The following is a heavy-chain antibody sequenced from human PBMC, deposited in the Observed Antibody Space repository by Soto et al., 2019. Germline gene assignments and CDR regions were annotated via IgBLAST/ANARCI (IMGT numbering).Heavy chain of an antibody. CDR2: ISGAGDTT. D-gene: IGHD3-16*02. J-gene: IGHJ4*02. Sequence: EVRLLESGGGLVQPGGSLRLSCEASGFTFSNFGMDWVRRAPGKGLEWISFISGAGDTTYYADSVKGRFIISRDNSKNTLYLQMNSLRTEDTAIYFCAKSFTQSNVWRAYRHKTHFDYWGQGALVTVTS. CDR3: AKSFTQSNVWRAYRHKTHFDY. V-gene: IGHV3-23*01. CDR1: GFTFSNFG.